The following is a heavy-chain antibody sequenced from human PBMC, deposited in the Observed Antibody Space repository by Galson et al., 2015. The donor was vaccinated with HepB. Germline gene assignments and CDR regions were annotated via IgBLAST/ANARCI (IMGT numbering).Heavy chain of an antibody. CDR1: GFTFSSYG. CDR2: ISYDGSNK. D-gene: IGHD2-2*01. J-gene: IGHJ4*02. CDR3: AKAGSICPFDY. Sequence: SLRLSCAASGFTFSSYGMHWVRQAPGKGLEWVAVISYDGSNKYYADSVKGRFTISRDNSKNTLYLQMNSLRAEDTAVYYCAKAGSICPFDYWGQATLVTVSS. V-gene: IGHV3-30*18.